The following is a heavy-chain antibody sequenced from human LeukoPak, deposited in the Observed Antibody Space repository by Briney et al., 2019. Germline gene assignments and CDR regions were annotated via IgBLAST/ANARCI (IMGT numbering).Heavy chain of an antibody. CDR3: ARDTTIVVVPAAIGDFDY. J-gene: IGHJ4*02. CDR2: INSDGSST. D-gene: IGHD2-2*02. V-gene: IGHV3-74*01. CDR1: GFTFSSDW. Sequence: PGGSLRLSCAASGFTFSSDWMHWVRQAPGKGLLWVSRINSDGSSTSYADSVKGRFTISRDNAKNTLYLQMNSLRAEDTAVYYCARDTTIVVVPAAIGDFDYWGQGTLVTVSS.